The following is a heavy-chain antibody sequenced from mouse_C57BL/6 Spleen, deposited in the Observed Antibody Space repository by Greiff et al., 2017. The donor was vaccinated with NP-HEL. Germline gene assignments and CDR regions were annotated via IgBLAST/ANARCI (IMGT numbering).Heavy chain of an antibody. D-gene: IGHD3-1*01. CDR2: ISDGGSYT. CDR1: GFTFSSYA. CDR3: ARDRGYHYAMDY. Sequence: EVKLVESGGGLVKPGGSLKLSCAASGFTFSSYAMSWVRQTPEKRLEWVATISDGGSYTYYPDNVKGRFTISRDNAKNNLYLQMSHLKSEDTAMYYCARDRGYHYAMDYWGQGTSVTVSS. J-gene: IGHJ4*01. V-gene: IGHV5-4*01.